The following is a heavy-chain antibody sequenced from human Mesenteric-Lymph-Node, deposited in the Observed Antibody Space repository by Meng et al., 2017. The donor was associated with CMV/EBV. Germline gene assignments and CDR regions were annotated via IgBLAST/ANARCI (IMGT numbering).Heavy chain of an antibody. CDR2: ISSSSSYI. V-gene: IGHV3-21*01. D-gene: IGHD3-22*01. CDR3: AGGDSSGYYYF. CDR1: GFTFSSYS. Sequence: GGSLRLSCVASGFTFSSYSMNWVRQAPGKGLEWVSSISSSSSYIYYADSVKGRFTISRDNAKNSLYLQMNSLRAEDTAVYYCAGGDSSGYYYFWGQGTLVTVSS. J-gene: IGHJ4*02.